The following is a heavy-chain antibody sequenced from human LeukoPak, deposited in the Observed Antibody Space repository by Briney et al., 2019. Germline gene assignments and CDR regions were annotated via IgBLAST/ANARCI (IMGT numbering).Heavy chain of an antibody. V-gene: IGHV3-48*02. CDR3: ARCGGDQLTQYYYYGMDV. Sequence: PGGSLRLSCAASGFTFSSYSMNWVRQAPGKGLEWVSYISSSSSTIYYADSVKGRFTISRDNAKSSLNLQMNSLREEDTAVYYCARCGGDQLTQYYYYGMDVWGQGTTVTVS. CDR2: ISSSSSTI. D-gene: IGHD2-2*01. J-gene: IGHJ6*02. CDR1: GFTFSSYS.